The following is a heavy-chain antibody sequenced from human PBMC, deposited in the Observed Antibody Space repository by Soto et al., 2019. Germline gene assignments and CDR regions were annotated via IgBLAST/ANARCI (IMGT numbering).Heavy chain of an antibody. J-gene: IGHJ5*02. CDR1: GFTFSSYG. D-gene: IGHD1-1*01. V-gene: IGHV3-30*18. CDR2: ISYDGSNK. CDR3: AKEAGTYDLNWFDP. Sequence: GSLRLSCAASGFTFSSYGMHWVRQAPGKGLEWVAVISYDGSNKYYADSVKGRFTISRDNSKNTLYLQMNSLRAEDTAVYYCAKEAGTYDLNWFDPWGQGTLVTVSS.